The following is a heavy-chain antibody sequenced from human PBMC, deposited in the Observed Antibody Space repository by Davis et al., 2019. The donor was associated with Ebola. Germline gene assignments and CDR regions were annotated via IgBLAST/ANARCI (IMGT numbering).Heavy chain of an antibody. J-gene: IGHJ6*02. D-gene: IGHD2-15*01. CDR1: GGTFSSYA. Sequence: VKVSCKASGGTFSSYAISWVRQAPGQGLEWMGGIIPILGIANYAQKFQGRVTITADESTSTAYMELSSLRSEDTAVYYCARSLRKRNIVVVVYYYGMDVWGQGTTVTVSS. CDR3: ARSLRKRNIVVVVYYYGMDV. CDR2: IIPILGIA. V-gene: IGHV1-69*10.